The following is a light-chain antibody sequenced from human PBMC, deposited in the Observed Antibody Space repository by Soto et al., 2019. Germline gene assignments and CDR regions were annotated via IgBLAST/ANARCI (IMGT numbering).Light chain of an antibody. CDR3: QQYYSAPLT. CDR1: QSVFYTSNNKNY. V-gene: IGKV4-1*01. CDR2: WAS. J-gene: IGKJ4*01. Sequence: DIVMTQCPDSLAVSLGERATINCKSSQSVFYTSNNKNYLAWYQQKPGQPPKLIIYWASTRESGVPDRFSGSGSGTYFTLTISSLQAEDVAVYYCQQYYSAPLTFGGGTKVEIK.